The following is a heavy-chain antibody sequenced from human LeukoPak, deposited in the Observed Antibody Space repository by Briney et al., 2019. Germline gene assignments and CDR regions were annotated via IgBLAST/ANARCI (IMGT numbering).Heavy chain of an antibody. V-gene: IGHV3-33*01. CDR3: ARDIRSRYFDY. CDR2: IAYDGSDK. J-gene: IGHJ4*02. CDR1: GFTFSSYG. Sequence: GGSLRLSCAASGFTFSSYGMHWVRQAPGKGLEWVAVIAYDGSDKYYGDSVKGRFTISRDNSKNTLYLQMNSLRAEDTAVYYCARDIRSRYFDYWGQGTPVTVSS.